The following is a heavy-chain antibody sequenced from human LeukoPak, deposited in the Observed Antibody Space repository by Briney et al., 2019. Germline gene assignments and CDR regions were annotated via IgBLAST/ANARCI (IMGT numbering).Heavy chain of an antibody. D-gene: IGHD3-22*01. Sequence: ASVKVSCKASGYTFTSYDINWVRQATGQGLAWMGWMNPNSGNTGYAQKFQGRVTITRNTSISTAYMELSSLRSEDTAVYYCARGHHSSGFFDYWGQGTLVTVSS. CDR1: GYTFTSYD. CDR2: MNPNSGNT. J-gene: IGHJ4*02. CDR3: ARGHHSSGFFDY. V-gene: IGHV1-8*03.